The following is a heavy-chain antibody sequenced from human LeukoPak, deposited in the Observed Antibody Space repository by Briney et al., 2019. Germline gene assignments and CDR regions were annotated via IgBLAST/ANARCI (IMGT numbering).Heavy chain of an antibody. CDR2: ISSSSSYI. V-gene: IGHV3-21*01. Sequence: GGSLRLSCAASGFTFSSYSMNWVRQAPGKGLEWVSSISSSSSYIYYADSVKGRFTISRDNAKNSLYLQMNSLRAEDTAVYYCARDNLPMVRGVTWFDPWGQGTLVTVSS. CDR3: ARDNLPMVRGVTWFDP. CDR1: GFTFSSYS. D-gene: IGHD3-10*01. J-gene: IGHJ5*02.